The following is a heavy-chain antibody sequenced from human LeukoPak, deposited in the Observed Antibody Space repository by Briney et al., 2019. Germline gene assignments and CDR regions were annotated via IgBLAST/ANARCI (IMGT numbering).Heavy chain of an antibody. J-gene: IGHJ6*03. V-gene: IGHV1-8*01. Sequence: VSVKVSCKASGYTFNSYDINWVRQATGQGLEWMGWMNPNSGNTGYAQKFQGRVTMTRNTSISTAYMELSSLRSEDTAVYYCAREGGYSSSPGSYYYYYMDVWGKGTTVTVSS. CDR1: GYTFNSYD. CDR2: MNPNSGNT. D-gene: IGHD6-6*01. CDR3: AREGGYSSSPGSYYYYYMDV.